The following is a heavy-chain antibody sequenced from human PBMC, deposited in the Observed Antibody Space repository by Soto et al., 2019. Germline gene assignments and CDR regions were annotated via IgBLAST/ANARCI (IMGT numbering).Heavy chain of an antibody. Sequence: VQLVESGGGLVKPGGSLRLSCAASGFTFSDYYMSWIRQAPGKGLEWVSYISSSGSTIYYADSVKGRFTISRDNAKNSLYLQMNSLRAEDTAVYYCARDEAYYDSSGYPTYWYFDLWGRGTLVTVSS. CDR3: ARDEAYYDSSGYPTYWYFDL. CDR2: ISSSGSTI. J-gene: IGHJ2*01. V-gene: IGHV3-11*01. CDR1: GFTFSDYY. D-gene: IGHD3-22*01.